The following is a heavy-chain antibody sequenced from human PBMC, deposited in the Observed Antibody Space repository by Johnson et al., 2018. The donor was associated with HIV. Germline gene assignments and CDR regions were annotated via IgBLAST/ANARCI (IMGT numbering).Heavy chain of an antibody. V-gene: IGHV3-23*04. CDR1: RIIFDNYG. CDR2: ISGSGNST. J-gene: IGHJ3*02. CDR3: ARAWGDLAPDAFDI. D-gene: IGHD7-27*01. Sequence: VQLVESGGGLVQPGGSLRLSCAASRIIFDNYGMTWVRQAPGKGLEWVSAISGSGNSTYYADSVKGRFTISRDNSQNTLYLEMNRLRAEDSAVYYCARAWGDLAPDAFDIWGLGTMVTVSS.